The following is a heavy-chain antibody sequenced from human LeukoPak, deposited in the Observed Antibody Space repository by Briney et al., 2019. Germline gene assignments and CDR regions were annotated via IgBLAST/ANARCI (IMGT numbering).Heavy chain of an antibody. CDR1: GFTFSKHW. V-gene: IGHV3-74*01. D-gene: IGHD6-19*01. J-gene: IGHJ4*02. CDR2: INSDGSIT. Sequence: GGSLRLSCAASGFTFSKHWMHWVRQAPGKGLVWVSRINSDGSITSYADSVKGRFTISRDNAKNTLYLQMNSLRAEDTAVYYCARARYSSGWWVYWGQGTLVTVSS. CDR3: ARARYSSGWWVY.